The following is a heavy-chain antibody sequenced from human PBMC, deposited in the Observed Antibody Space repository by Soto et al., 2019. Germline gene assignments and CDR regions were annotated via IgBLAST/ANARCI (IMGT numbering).Heavy chain of an antibody. J-gene: IGHJ5*02. CDR3: ARDGDYPNTGWFDP. Sequence: QVQLVESGGGVVQPGRSLRLSCAASGFTFSSYGMHWVRQAPGKGLEWGAVIWSDGSNKYYADSVKGRFTISRDNSKNTLYLQMNSLRAEDTAVYYCARDGDYPNTGWFDPYGQGTLVTVSS. V-gene: IGHV3-33*01. CDR2: IWSDGSNK. CDR1: GFTFSSYG. D-gene: IGHD4-17*01.